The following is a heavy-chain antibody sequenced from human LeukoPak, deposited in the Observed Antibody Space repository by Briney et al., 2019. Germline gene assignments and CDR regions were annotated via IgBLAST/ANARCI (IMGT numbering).Heavy chain of an antibody. D-gene: IGHD2-21*01. J-gene: IGHJ4*02. CDR3: ARDQGIMFFDN. CDR1: GFTFSSYW. Sequence: QPGGSLRLSCAASGFTFSSYWMSWVRQAPGKGLEWVANIKQDGSEKYYVDSVKGRFTISRDNAKNSLYLQMNSLRVEDTAVYYCARDQGIMFFDNWGQGTLVTVSS. CDR2: IKQDGSEK. V-gene: IGHV3-7*01.